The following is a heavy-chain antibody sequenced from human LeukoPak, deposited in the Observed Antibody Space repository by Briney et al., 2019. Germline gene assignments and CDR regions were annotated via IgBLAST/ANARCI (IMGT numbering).Heavy chain of an antibody. CDR1: GFTFSSYD. Sequence: GGSLRLSCAASGFTFSSYDMHWVRQATGKGLEWVSAIGTAGDTYYPGSVKGRFTISRENAKNSLYLQMNSLRAGDTAVYYCAREGEIGSWAYYFDYWGQGTLVTVSS. CDR2: IGTAGDT. CDR3: AREGEIGSWAYYFDY. J-gene: IGHJ4*02. V-gene: IGHV3-13*01. D-gene: IGHD6-13*01.